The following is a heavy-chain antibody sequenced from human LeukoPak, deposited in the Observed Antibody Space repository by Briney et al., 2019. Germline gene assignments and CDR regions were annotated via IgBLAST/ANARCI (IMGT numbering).Heavy chain of an antibody. Sequence: SVKVSCKASGGTFSSYAISWVRQAPGQGLEWMGGIIPIFGTANYAQKFQGRVTITADKFTSTAYMELSSLRSEDTAVYYCARDGRRRLDYGDSENWFDPWGQGTLVTVSS. CDR1: GGTFSSYA. D-gene: IGHD4-17*01. V-gene: IGHV1-69*06. J-gene: IGHJ5*02. CDR3: ARDGRRRLDYGDSENWFDP. CDR2: IIPIFGTA.